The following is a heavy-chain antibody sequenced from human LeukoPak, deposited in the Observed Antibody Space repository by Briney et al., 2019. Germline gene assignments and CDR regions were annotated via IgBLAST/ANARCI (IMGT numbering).Heavy chain of an antibody. CDR2: ISYDGSNK. D-gene: IGHD2-2*01. Sequence: PGGSLRLSCAASGFTFSSYAMHWVRQAPGKGLEWVAVISYDGSNKYYADSVKGRFTISRDNSKNTLYLQMNSLRAEDTAVYYCARDRAYCSSTSCYVYMDVWGKGTTVTVSS. V-gene: IGHV3-30-3*01. CDR1: GFTFSSYA. J-gene: IGHJ6*03. CDR3: ARDRAYCSSTSCYVYMDV.